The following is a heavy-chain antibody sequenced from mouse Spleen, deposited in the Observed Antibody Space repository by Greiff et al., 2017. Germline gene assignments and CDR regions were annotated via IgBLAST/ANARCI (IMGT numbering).Heavy chain of an antibody. Sequence: EVMLVESGGGLVKPGGSLKLSCAASGFTFSSYAMSWVRQTPEKRLEWVATISSGGSYTYYPDSVKGRFTISRDNAKNTLYLQMSSLRSEDTAMYYCARRQLTGSYFDYWGQGTTRTVSS. CDR1: GFTFSSYA. CDR2: ISSGGSYT. D-gene: IGHD4-1*01. J-gene: IGHJ2*01. CDR3: ARRQLTGSYFDY. V-gene: IGHV5-9-1*01.